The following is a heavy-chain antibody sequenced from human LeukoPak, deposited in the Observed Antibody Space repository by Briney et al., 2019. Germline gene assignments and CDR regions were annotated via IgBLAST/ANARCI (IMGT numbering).Heavy chain of an antibody. CDR3: ATAYYDGDTALFDY. D-gene: IGHD3-22*01. CDR1: GFSVSNNY. Sequence: GGSLRLSCAASGFSVSNNYMNWVRQAPGKGLEWVSVIFSDGSTYYADSVKGRITISRDSSKNTLYLQMSSLRVEDTAVYYCATAYYDGDTALFDYWGQGTLVTVSS. V-gene: IGHV3-66*02. CDR2: IFSDGST. J-gene: IGHJ4*02.